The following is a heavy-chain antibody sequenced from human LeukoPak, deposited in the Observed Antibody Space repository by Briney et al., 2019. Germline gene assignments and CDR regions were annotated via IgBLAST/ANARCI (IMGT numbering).Heavy chain of an antibody. CDR2: ISGSGGST. Sequence: GGSLRLSCAASGFTFSSYAMSWVRQAPGKGLEWVSAISGSGGSTYYADSVKGRFTISRDNSKNTLYLQMNSLRAEDTAVYYCAKYYFFSGWQYYYFDYWGQGTLVTVSS. CDR3: AKYYFFSGWQYYYFDY. CDR1: GFTFSSYA. J-gene: IGHJ4*02. V-gene: IGHV3-23*01. D-gene: IGHD6-19*01.